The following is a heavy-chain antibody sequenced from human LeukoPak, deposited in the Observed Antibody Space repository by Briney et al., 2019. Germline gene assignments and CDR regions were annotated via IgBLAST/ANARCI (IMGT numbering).Heavy chain of an antibody. CDR1: GGSIRSYH. CDR3: ARHDYGGNSVYSGLFDY. CDR2: MFYSGST. J-gene: IGHJ4*02. Sequence: PSETLSLTCTVSGGSIRSYHWSWIRQPPGKGLEWIGYMFYSGSTNYHPSLKSRVTISIDASKNQFSLKLSSVTAADTAVYYCARHDYGGNSVYSGLFDYWGQGTLVTVSS. V-gene: IGHV4-59*08. D-gene: IGHD4-23*01.